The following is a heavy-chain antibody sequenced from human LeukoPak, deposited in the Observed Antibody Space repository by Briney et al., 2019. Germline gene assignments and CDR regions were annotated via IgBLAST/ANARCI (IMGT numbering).Heavy chain of an antibody. Sequence: GGSLRLSCAASGFTFSSYAMSWVRQAPGEGLEWVSAITGSGGSTYYSDSVKGRFTISRDNSKNTLYLQMNTLRAEDTAIYYCAKGSSGSRPYYFDYWGQGTLVTVSS. CDR3: AKGSSGSRPYYFDY. V-gene: IGHV3-23*01. CDR2: ITGSGGST. CDR1: GFTFSSYA. D-gene: IGHD3-22*01. J-gene: IGHJ4*02.